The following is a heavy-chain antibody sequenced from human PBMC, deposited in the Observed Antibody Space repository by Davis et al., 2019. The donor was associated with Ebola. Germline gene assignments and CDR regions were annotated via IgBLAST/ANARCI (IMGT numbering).Heavy chain of an antibody. J-gene: IGHJ4*02. D-gene: IGHD6-13*01. Sequence: PGGSLRLSCAASGFTFSNYWMSWVRQAPGKGLEWVANIKHDGSEKYSVDSVKGRFTISRDNAKKSLYLHMNSLRAEDTAVYYCVADPNSKLADGILGGDYWGQGTLVTVSS. CDR2: IKHDGSEK. V-gene: IGHV3-7*01. CDR1: GFTFSNYW. CDR3: VADPNSKLADGILGGDY.